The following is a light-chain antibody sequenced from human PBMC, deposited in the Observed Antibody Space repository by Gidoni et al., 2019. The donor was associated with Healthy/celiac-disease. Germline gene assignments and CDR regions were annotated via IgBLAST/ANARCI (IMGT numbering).Light chain of an antibody. CDR2: DVS. J-gene: IGLJ2*01. Sequence: QSALTQPASVSGSPGQSITISCPGTSSDVGGYNYVSWYQQPPGKAPKLMIYDVSNRPSGVSNRFSGSKSGNTASLTISGLQAEDEADYYCSSYTSSSILVFGGGTKLTVL. CDR1: SSDVGGYNY. CDR3: SSYTSSSILV. V-gene: IGLV2-14*03.